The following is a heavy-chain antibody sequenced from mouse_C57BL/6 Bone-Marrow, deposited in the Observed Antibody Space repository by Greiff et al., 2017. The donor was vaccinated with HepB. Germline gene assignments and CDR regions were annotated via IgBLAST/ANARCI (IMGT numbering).Heavy chain of an antibody. J-gene: IGHJ3*01. V-gene: IGHV1-81*01. D-gene: IGHD1-1*01. CDR3: ARQAVVAPFAY. CDR2: IYPRSGNT. Sequence: QVQLQQSGAELARPGASVKLSCKASGYTFTSYGISWVKQRTGQGLEWIGEIYPRSGNTYYNEKFKGKATLTADKSSSTAYMELRSLPSEDSAVYCCARQAVVAPFAYWGQGTLVTVSA. CDR1: GYTFTSYG.